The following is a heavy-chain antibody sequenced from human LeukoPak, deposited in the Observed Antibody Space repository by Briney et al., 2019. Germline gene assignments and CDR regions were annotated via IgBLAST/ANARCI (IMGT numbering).Heavy chain of an antibody. CDR1: GFTFSSYS. D-gene: IGHD6-13*01. V-gene: IGHV3-21*01. CDR2: ISSSSSSYI. CDR3: ASRSIAAAGTGLDY. J-gene: IGHJ4*02. Sequence: GGSLRLSCAASGFTFSSYSMNWVRQAPGKGLEWVSSISSSSSSYIYYADSVKGRFTISRDNAKNSLYLQMNSLRAEDTAVYYCASRSIAAAGTGLDYWGQGTLVTVSS.